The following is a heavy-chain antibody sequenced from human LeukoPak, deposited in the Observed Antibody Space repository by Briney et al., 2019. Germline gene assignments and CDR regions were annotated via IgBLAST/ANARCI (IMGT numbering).Heavy chain of an antibody. CDR3: ARVVAANINWFDP. CDR1: GGSISSGSYY. V-gene: IGHV4-61*02. CDR2: IYTSGST. Sequence: SQTLSLTCTVSGGSISSGSYYWSWIRQPAGKGLEWIGRIYTSGSTNYNPSLKSRVTISVDTSKNQFSLKLSSVTAADTAVYYCARVVAANINWFDPWGQGTLVTVSS. D-gene: IGHD2-15*01. J-gene: IGHJ5*02.